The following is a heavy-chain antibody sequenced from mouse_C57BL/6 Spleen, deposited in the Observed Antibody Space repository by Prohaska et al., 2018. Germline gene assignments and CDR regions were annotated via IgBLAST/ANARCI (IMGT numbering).Heavy chain of an antibody. Sequence: WVRRAPGKGLEWIGEINPDSRTINYAPSLKDKFIISRDNAKNTVYLQMSKVSSEDTALYYCARLGYYVYFAVWGTGTTVTVSS. V-gene: IGHV4-1*01. D-gene: IGHD2-3*01. J-gene: IGHJ1*03. CDR2: INPDSRTI. CDR3: ARLGYYVYFAV.